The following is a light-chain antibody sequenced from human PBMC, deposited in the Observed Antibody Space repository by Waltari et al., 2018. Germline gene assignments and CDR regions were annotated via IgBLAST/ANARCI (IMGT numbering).Light chain of an antibody. V-gene: IGKV1-5*03. CDR1: QSVSKW. CDR2: KAS. CDR3: QQYNSYSLLS. Sequence: DIQMTQSPSTLSASVGDRVIFSCRASQSVSKWLAWYQQKPGKAPKLLIYKASTVESGVPSRFSGSGSGTEFTLTISSLQPEDFATYYCQQYNSYSLLSFGGGTKVEIK. J-gene: IGKJ4*01.